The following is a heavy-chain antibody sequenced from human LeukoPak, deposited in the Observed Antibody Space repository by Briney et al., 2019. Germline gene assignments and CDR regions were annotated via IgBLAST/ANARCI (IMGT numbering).Heavy chain of an antibody. CDR3: AREGVVGAYGHFDY. J-gene: IGHJ4*02. Sequence: PSETLSLTCAVYGGSFSGYYWSWIRQPPGKGLGWIGEINHSGSTNYNPSLKSRVTISVDTSKNQFSLKLSSVTAADTAVYYCAREGVVGAYGHFDYWGQGTLVTVSS. CDR1: GGSFSGYY. V-gene: IGHV4-34*01. CDR2: INHSGST. D-gene: IGHD2-15*01.